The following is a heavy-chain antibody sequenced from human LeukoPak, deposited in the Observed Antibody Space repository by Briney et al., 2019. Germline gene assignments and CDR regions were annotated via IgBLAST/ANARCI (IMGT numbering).Heavy chain of an antibody. J-gene: IGHJ6*02. Sequence: GGSLRLSCAASGFTFSSYGMHWVRQAPGKGLEWVAVISYDGSNKYYADSVKGRFTISRDNSKNTLYLQMNSLRAEDTAVYYCARDVGSGWPYYYYGMDVWGQGTTVTVSS. D-gene: IGHD6-19*01. CDR1: GFTFSSYG. CDR2: ISYDGSNK. V-gene: IGHV3-30*19. CDR3: ARDVGSGWPYYYYGMDV.